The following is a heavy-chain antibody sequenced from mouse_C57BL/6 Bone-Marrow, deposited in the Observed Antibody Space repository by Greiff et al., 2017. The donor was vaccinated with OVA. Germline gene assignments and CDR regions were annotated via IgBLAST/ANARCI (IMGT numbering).Heavy chain of an antibody. V-gene: IGHV1-74*01. CDR2: IHPSDSDT. CDR1: GYTFTSYW. CDR3: GIRAY. Sequence: QVQLQQPGAELVKPGASVKVSCKASGYTFTSYWMHWVKQRPGQGLEWIGRIHPSDSDTNYNQKVKGQVTLTVDKSSSTDYMKLSSQRSEESAIYYCGIRAYWGQGTLVTVSA. J-gene: IGHJ3*01.